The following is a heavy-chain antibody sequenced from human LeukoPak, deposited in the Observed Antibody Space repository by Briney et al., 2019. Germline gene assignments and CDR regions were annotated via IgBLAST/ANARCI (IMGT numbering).Heavy chain of an antibody. Sequence: GGSLRLSCAASGFTFSSYWMVWVRQAPGKGLEWVASIKQDGSEKYYVDSMKGRFTISRDNAKNSLYLQMNGLSAEDTAVYYCARMPRGPDVWGKGTTVTVSS. V-gene: IGHV3-7*01. J-gene: IGHJ6*04. CDR1: GFTFSSYW. D-gene: IGHD2-2*01. CDR3: ARMPRGPDV. CDR2: IKQDGSEK.